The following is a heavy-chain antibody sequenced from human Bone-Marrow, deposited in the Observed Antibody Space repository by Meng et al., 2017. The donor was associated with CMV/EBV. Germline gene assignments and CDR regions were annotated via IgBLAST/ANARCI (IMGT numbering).Heavy chain of an antibody. V-gene: IGHV1-8*03. CDR1: GYTFTSYE. CDR2: MNPNSGNT. Sequence: VKVSCKASGYTFTSYEINWVRQATGQGLEWMGWMNPNSGNTGYAQKFKGRVTITRNTSINTAYMELSSLRSEDTAVYYCARVRYSSSWYPFDYWGQGTLVTVSS. CDR3: ARVRYSSSWYPFDY. J-gene: IGHJ4*02. D-gene: IGHD6-13*01.